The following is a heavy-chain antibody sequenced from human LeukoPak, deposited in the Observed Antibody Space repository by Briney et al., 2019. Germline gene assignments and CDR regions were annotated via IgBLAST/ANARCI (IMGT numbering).Heavy chain of an antibody. V-gene: IGHV3-64*01. J-gene: IGHJ6*03. D-gene: IGHD1-26*01. CDR2: IISHGGNT. Sequence: PGVSLTLSCAASGFSFSSYTMHWLRQAPGKGLEYVTAIISHGGNTHYTNSVKGRFTISRHNSQNTLYLQMGSLRPDDMAVYNCARVRMGATVSNYYYYYMDVWGKGSTVTVSS. CDR3: ARVRMGATVSNYYYYYMDV. CDR1: GFSFSSYT.